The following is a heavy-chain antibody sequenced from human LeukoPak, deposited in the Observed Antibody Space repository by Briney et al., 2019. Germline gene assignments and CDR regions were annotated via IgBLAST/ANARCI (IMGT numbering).Heavy chain of an antibody. CDR2: INTNTGNP. J-gene: IGHJ6*03. CDR3: ARGVPVLRFLEWLLPNYYYYYYMDV. CDR1: GYTFTSYA. D-gene: IGHD3-3*01. Sequence: ASVKVSCKASGYTFTSYAMNWVRQAPGQGLEWMGWINTNTGNPTYAQGFTGRFVFSLDTSVSTAYLQISSLKAEDTAVYYCARGVPVLRFLEWLLPNYYYYYYMDVWGKGTTVTVSS. V-gene: IGHV7-4-1*02.